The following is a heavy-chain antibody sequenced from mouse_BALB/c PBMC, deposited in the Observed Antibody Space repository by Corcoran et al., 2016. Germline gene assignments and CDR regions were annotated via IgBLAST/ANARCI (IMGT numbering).Heavy chain of an antibody. CDR1: GYTFTSYV. Sequence: EVQLQQSGPELVKPGASVKMSCKASGYTFTSYVMHWVKQKPGQGLEWIGYINPYNDGTKYNEKFKGKATLTSDKSSRTAYMELSSLTSEDSAVYYCAREGRRGYFDVWGAWTTVTVSS. V-gene: IGHV1S136*01. CDR3: AREGRRGYFDV. J-gene: IGHJ1*01. CDR2: INPYNDGT.